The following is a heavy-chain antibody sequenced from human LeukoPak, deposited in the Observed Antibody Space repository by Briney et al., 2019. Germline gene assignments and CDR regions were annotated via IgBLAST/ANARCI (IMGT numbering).Heavy chain of an antibody. CDR1: GYSINNGYY. CDR3: ARQLWFGGFDY. J-gene: IGHJ4*02. D-gene: IGHD3-10*01. V-gene: IGHV4-38-2*02. CDR2: IFHTGST. Sequence: SETLSLTCSVSGYSINNGYYWGWIRQTPGKGLEWIGSIFHTGSTYFNPSLKSRVTISVDTSKNQFSLKLSSVTAADTAVYYCARQLWFGGFDYWGQGTLVTVSS.